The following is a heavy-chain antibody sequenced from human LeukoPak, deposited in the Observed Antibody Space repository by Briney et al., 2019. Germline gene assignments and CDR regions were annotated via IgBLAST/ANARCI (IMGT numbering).Heavy chain of an antibody. CDR1: GFTFSSYA. CDR3: ARDYYDSSGYYSDAFDI. J-gene: IGHJ3*02. D-gene: IGHD3-22*01. CDR2: ISYDGSNK. Sequence: GGSLRLSCAASGFTFSSYAMHWVRQAPGKGLERVAVISYDGSNKYYADSVKGRFTISRDNSKNTLYLQMNSLRAEDTAVYYCARDYYDSSGYYSDAFDIWGQGTMVTVSS. V-gene: IGHV3-30-3*01.